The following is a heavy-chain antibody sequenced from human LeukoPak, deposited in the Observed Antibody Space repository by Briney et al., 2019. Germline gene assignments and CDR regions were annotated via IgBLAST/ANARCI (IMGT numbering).Heavy chain of an antibody. D-gene: IGHD3-10*01. CDR3: ARHWWPGSYYTTRRSPFDY. CDR2: INHSGST. V-gene: IGHV4-34*01. CDR1: GGSFSGYY. Sequence: PSETLSLTCAVYGGSFSGYYWSWIRQPPGKGLEWIGEINHSGSTNYNPSLKSRVTISVDTSKNQFSLKLSSVTAADTAVYYCARHWWPGSYYTTRRSPFDYWGQGTLVTVSS. J-gene: IGHJ4*02.